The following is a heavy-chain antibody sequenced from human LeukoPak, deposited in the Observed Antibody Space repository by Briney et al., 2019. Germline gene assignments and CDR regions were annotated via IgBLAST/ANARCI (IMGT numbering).Heavy chain of an antibody. J-gene: IGHJ4*02. CDR3: ARVGITIFGVVSFDY. D-gene: IGHD3-3*01. CDR2: ISAYNGNT. CDR1: GYTFTSYY. Sequence: ASVKVSCKASGYTFTSYYMHWVRQAPGQGLEWMGWISAYNGNTNYAQKLQGRVTMTTDTSTSTAYMELRSLRSDDTAVYYCARVGITIFGVVSFDYWGQGTLVTVSS. V-gene: IGHV1-18*04.